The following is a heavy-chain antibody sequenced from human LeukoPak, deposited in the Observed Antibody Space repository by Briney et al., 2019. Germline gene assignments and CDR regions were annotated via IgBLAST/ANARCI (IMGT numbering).Heavy chain of an antibody. J-gene: IGHJ5*02. V-gene: IGHV1-46*01. Sequence: ASVKVSCKASGYTFTNYYIHWVRPAPGQGLEWMGLIDPSGASTSYAQNFQGRVTMTRDTSTSTVYMELSSLRSEDTAVYYCARAQSGSYLGNWFDPWGQGTLVTVSS. CDR2: IDPSGAST. CDR1: GYTFTNYY. D-gene: IGHD1-26*01. CDR3: ARAQSGSYLGNWFDP.